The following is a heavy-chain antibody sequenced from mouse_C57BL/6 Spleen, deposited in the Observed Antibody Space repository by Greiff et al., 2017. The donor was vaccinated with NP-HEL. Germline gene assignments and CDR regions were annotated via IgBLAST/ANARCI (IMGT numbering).Heavy chain of an antibody. D-gene: IGHD4-1*01. CDR3: ARGGWDEEYYFDY. CDR1: GYTFTSYW. J-gene: IGHJ2*01. V-gene: IGHV1-52*01. Sequence: QVQLQQSGAELVRPGSSVKLSCKASGYTFTSYWMHWVKQRPIQGLEWIGNIDPSDSETHYNQKFKDKATLTVDKSSSTAYMQLSSLTSEDSAVYYWARGGWDEEYYFDYWGQGTTLTVSS. CDR2: IDPSDSET.